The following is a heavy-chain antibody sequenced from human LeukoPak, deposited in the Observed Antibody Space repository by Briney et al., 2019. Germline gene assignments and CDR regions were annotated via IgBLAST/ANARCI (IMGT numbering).Heavy chain of an antibody. D-gene: IGHD3-22*01. J-gene: IGHJ4*02. Sequence: PGGSLRLSCSASGFTFSNYAMHWVRQAAGKGLEYVSAISSNGGGTYYADSVKGRFTISRDNAKNSLYLQMNSLRAEDTAVYYCARAASITMIVGFDYWGQGTLVTVSS. CDR1: GFTFSNYA. V-gene: IGHV3-64*04. CDR3: ARAASITMIVGFDY. CDR2: ISSNGGGT.